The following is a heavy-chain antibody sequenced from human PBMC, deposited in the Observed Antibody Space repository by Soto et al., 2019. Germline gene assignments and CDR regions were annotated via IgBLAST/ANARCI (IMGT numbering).Heavy chain of an antibody. CDR3: ARVVNRYFDWLYPEHHYFDY. Sequence: SETLSLTCAVYGGSFIGYYWSWIRQPPGKGLEWIGEINHSGSTNYNPSLKSRVTISVDTSKNQFSLKLSSVTAADTAVYYCARVVNRYFDWLYPEHHYFDYWGQGTLVTVSS. CDR2: INHSGST. J-gene: IGHJ4*02. CDR1: GGSFIGYY. D-gene: IGHD3-9*01. V-gene: IGHV4-34*01.